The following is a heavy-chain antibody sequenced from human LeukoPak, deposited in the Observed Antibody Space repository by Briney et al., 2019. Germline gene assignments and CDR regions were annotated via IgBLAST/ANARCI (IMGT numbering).Heavy chain of an antibody. V-gene: IGHV1-69*05. CDR3: ASHVGSFGVVMFFDY. CDR2: IIPIFGTA. J-gene: IGHJ4*02. D-gene: IGHD3-3*01. CDR1: GGTFSSYA. Sequence: ASVKVSCKASGGTFSSYAISWVRQAPGQGLEWMGGIIPIFGTANYAQKFQGRVTITTDESTSTAYMELSSLRSEDTAVYYCASHVGSFGVVMFFDYWGQGTLVTVSS.